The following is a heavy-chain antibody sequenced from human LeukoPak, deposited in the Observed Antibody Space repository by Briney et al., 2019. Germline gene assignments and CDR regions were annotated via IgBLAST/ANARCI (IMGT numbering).Heavy chain of an antibody. CDR1: GFSLSTSGVG. D-gene: IGHD3-10*01. CDR3: AHTGYGSGSYYNDYFDY. J-gene: IGHJ4*02. CDR2: IYWDDDK. V-gene: IGHV2-5*02. Sequence: ESGPTLVNPTQTLTLTCTFSGFSLSTSGVGVGWIRQPPGKALEGLALIYWDDDKRYSPSLKSRLTITKDTSKNQVVLTMTNMDPVDTATYYCAHTGYGSGSYYNDYFDYWGQGTLVTVSS.